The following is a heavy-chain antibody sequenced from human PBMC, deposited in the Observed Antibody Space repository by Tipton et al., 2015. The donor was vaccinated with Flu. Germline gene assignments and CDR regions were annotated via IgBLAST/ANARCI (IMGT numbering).Heavy chain of an antibody. CDR1: GFTFSYFG. Sequence: SLRLSCAASGFTFSYFGMNWVRLAPGKGLEWVAFISSSGSHTDYADSVRGRFTISRDDAKNSLYLQASSLRVEDTAVYFCVREWSAYYDGREGDALDIWGQGTMVTVSS. CDR2: ISSSGSHT. V-gene: IGHV3-21*01. D-gene: IGHD4-23*01. J-gene: IGHJ3*02. CDR3: VREWSAYYDGREGDALDI.